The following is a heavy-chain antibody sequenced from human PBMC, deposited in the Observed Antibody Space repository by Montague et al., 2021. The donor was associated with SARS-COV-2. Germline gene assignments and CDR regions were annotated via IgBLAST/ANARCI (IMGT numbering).Heavy chain of an antibody. Sequence: SLRLSCAASGFTFRRYSMNWVRQAPGKGLEWVSSLSSSGTYIYYADSVKGRFTISRDNAENSLLLQMNSLRAEDTAVYYCSRELSLGHPEGADYRGQGTLVTVSS. CDR1: GFTFRRYS. CDR2: LSSSGTYI. J-gene: IGHJ4*02. D-gene: IGHD2-15*01. V-gene: IGHV3-21*01. CDR3: SRELSLGHPEGADY.